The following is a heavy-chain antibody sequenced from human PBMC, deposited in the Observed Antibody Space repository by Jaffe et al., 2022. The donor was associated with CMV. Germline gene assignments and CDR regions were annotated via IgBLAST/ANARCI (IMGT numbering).Heavy chain of an antibody. CDR2: INPSGGST. D-gene: IGHD4-4*01. CDR3: ARDLGSFRQQLPDDYMDV. Sequence: QVQLVQSGAEVKKPGASVKVSCKASGYTFTSYYMHWVRQAPGQGLEWMGIINPSGGSTSYAQKFQGRVTMTRDTSTSTVYMELSSLRSEDTAVYYCARDLGSFRQQLPDDYMDVWGKGTTVTVSS. V-gene: IGHV1-46*01. CDR1: GYTFTSYY. J-gene: IGHJ6*03.